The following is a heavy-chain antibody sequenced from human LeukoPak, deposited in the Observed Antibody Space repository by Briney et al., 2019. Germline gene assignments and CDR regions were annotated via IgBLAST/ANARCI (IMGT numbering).Heavy chain of an antibody. J-gene: IGHJ4*02. CDR1: GFTFSDYY. Sequence: PGGSLRLSCAASGFTFSDYYMSWIRQAPGKGLEWVSYISSSGSTIYYADSVKGRFTISRDNAKNSLYLQMNSLRAEDTAVYYCARAQYSSSWYAFDYWGQGTLVTVSS. CDR2: ISSSGSTI. CDR3: ARAQYSSSWYAFDY. V-gene: IGHV3-11*01. D-gene: IGHD6-13*01.